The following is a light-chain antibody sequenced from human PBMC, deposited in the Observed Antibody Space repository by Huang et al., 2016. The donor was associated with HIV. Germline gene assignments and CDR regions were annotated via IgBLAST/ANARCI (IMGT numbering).Light chain of an antibody. V-gene: IGKV3-15*01. CDR3: QQYNTSPYT. J-gene: IGKJ2*01. Sequence: EIVMTQSPATLSVSPGEGATLSCRASNIVSSNLAWYQHKPGQAPRLLIYGTSIRAPGIPARFTGSGSGTEFTLTISSLLSEDVAVYYCQQYNTSPYTFGQGTKLEIK. CDR2: GTS. CDR1: NIVSSN.